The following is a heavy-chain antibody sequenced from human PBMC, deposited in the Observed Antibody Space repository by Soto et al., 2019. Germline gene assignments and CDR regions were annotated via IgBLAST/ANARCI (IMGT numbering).Heavy chain of an antibody. Sequence: EVQLVESGGGLVQPGGSLRLSCTASGFTFDSYDMHWVRQATGKGLEWVSVIGTAGDTYYAGSVKGRFSISRENAKNPLYLQMNSLRAGDTAVYYCARSSGSHYPSFHYWGQGTLVTVSS. CDR1: GFTFDSYD. CDR3: ARSSGSHYPSFHY. D-gene: IGHD3-10*01. CDR2: IGTAGDT. J-gene: IGHJ4*02. V-gene: IGHV3-13*01.